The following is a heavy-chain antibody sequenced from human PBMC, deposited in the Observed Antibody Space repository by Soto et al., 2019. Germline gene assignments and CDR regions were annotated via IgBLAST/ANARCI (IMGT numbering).Heavy chain of an antibody. J-gene: IGHJ4*02. CDR3: ARDFRRLIGPYFDS. Sequence: QVQLQESGPGLVKPSETLSLTCTVSGGSVSSGSYYWSWIRQPPGKGLEWIGYIYYSGSTNYNPSPKSRVTISVKPSKNQFPLKLSSVTAADTAVYYCARDFRRLIGPYFDSWGQGTLVTVSS. V-gene: IGHV4-61*01. D-gene: IGHD3-16*01. CDR1: GGSVSSGSYY. CDR2: IYYSGST.